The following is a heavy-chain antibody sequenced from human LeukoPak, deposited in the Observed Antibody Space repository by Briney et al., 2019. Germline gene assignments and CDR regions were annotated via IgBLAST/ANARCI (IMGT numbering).Heavy chain of an antibody. Sequence: GGSLRLSCEASGFPFSSYAMGWVRQAPGKGLEWVSVTSESGGSTHYAESVKGRFTIYRDNSMDTLYLQMNSLGGEDTAVYYCAKGRWGLTINNFDIWGQGRMVTVSS. D-gene: IGHD3-9*01. CDR3: AKGRWGLTINNFDI. V-gene: IGHV3-23*01. CDR2: TSESGGST. J-gene: IGHJ3*02. CDR1: GFPFSSYA.